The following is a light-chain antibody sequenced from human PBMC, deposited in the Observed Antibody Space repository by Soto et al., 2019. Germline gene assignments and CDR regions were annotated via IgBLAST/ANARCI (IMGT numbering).Light chain of an antibody. V-gene: IGKV3-15*01. Sequence: IVLKQSPATVSLSPVEIATLSFMASQTVSRNLAWYQQRPGQAPRLLIYDISNRAAGVPARFSGSGSETEFTLTIRSLQSEDFAVYFCQQYSNWPSFGQGRRLEI. CDR2: DIS. CDR1: QTVSRN. CDR3: QQYSNWPS. J-gene: IGKJ5*01.